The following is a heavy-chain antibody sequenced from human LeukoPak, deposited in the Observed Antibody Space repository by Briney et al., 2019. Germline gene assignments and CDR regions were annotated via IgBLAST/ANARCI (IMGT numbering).Heavy chain of an antibody. V-gene: IGHV3-30*02. Sequence: GGSLRLSCAASGFTFSSYAMSWVRQAPGKGLEWVAFIRYEGSNKYYADSVKGRFTISRDNFKNTLYLQMNSLRAEDTAVYYCAKDFDSNYAPGVLGYWGQGTLVTVSS. CDR2: IRYEGSNK. D-gene: IGHD4-11*01. CDR3: AKDFDSNYAPGVLGY. CDR1: GFTFSSYA. J-gene: IGHJ4*02.